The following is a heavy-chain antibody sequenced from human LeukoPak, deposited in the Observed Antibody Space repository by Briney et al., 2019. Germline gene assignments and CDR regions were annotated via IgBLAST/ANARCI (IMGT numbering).Heavy chain of an antibody. Sequence: PGGSLRLSCAASGFTFSSYWMSWVRQAPGKGLEWVSYISSSGSTIYYADSVKGRFTISRDNAKNSLYLQMNSLRAEDTAVYYCARECPIAAAGTDYYYGMDVWGQGTTVTVSS. J-gene: IGHJ6*02. CDR1: GFTFSSYW. CDR2: ISSSGSTI. D-gene: IGHD6-13*01. V-gene: IGHV3-48*04. CDR3: ARECPIAAAGTDYYYGMDV.